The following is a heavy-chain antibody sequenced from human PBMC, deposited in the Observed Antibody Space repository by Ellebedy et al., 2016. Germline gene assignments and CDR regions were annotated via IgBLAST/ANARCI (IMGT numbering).Heavy chain of an antibody. CDR3: ARDPYQESGSYIYYYGMDV. CDR1: GFTFSSYW. J-gene: IGHJ6*02. CDR2: INSDGSST. Sequence: GGSLRLXCAASGFTFSSYWMHWVRQAPGKGLVWVSRINSDGSSTSYADSVKGRFTISRDNAKNTLYLQMNSLRAEDTAVYYCARDPYQESGSYIYYYGMDVWGQGTTVTVSS. D-gene: IGHD1-26*01. V-gene: IGHV3-74*01.